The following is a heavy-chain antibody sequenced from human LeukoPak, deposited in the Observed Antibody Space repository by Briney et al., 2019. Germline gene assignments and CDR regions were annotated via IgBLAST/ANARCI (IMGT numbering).Heavy chain of an antibody. D-gene: IGHD6-25*01. V-gene: IGHV4-59*08. CDR3: ASCSVAAADPHYFDS. CDR2: IYYSGGT. J-gene: IGHJ4*02. CDR1: GGSISYHY. Sequence: PSETLSLTCSFSGGSISYHYWSWIRQTPGKGLEWIGYIYYSGGTNYNPSLESRVTISVDTSKNQFSLKLSSVTAADTAVYYCASCSVAAADPHYFDSWGQGTLVTVSS.